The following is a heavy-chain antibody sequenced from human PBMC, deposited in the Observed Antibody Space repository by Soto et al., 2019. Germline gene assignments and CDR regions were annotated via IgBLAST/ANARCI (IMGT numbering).Heavy chain of an antibody. D-gene: IGHD2-15*01. J-gene: IGHJ6*03. CDR2: ISGSGGST. Sequence: GGSLRLSCAASGFTFSSYAMSWVRQAPGKGLEWVSAISGSGGSTYYADSGKGRFTISRDNSKNTLYLQMNSLRAEDTAVYYCAKAVLYYYYYYMDVWGKGTTVTVSS. CDR3: AKAVLYYYYYYMDV. V-gene: IGHV3-23*01. CDR1: GFTFSSYA.